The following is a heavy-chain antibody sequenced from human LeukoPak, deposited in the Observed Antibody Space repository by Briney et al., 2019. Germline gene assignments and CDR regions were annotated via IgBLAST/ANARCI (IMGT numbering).Heavy chain of an antibody. D-gene: IGHD1-1*01. CDR3: AAPAGMTAFDI. CDR2: IYNSGTT. J-gene: IGHJ3*02. CDR1: CGSISSDCYY. Sequence: SSETLSLTCTVSCGSISSDCYYWSWIRQPAGKGLEWIGRIYNSGTTNYNSSLKSRVTISIDTSKNQFSLMLSSVTAADTAVYYCAAPAGMTAFDIWGQGTMVTVSS. V-gene: IGHV4-61*02.